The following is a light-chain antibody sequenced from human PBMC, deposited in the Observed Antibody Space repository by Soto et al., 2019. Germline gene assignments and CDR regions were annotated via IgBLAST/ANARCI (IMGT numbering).Light chain of an antibody. CDR1: QGISSF. J-gene: IGKJ5*01. CDR3: QQLNSDSYPIT. Sequence: IQLTQSPSSLSASIGDRVTITCRASQGISSFLAWYQQKPGKAPKLLIFSASTLQSGIPSRFIGSGSGTDFTLTISSLQPEDFATDYCQQLNSDSYPITFGQGTRLEIK. CDR2: SAS. V-gene: IGKV1-9*01.